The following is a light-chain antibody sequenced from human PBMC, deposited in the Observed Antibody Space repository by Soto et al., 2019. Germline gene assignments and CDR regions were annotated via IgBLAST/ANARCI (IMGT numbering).Light chain of an antibody. CDR2: ANS. CDR1: SSNIGSNF. Sequence: QSVLAQPPSASGTPGQTVIMSCSGSSSNIGSNFVYWYQQLPGTAPKLLIYANSQRPSGVPDRFSGSKSGTSASLAISGLRSEDEADYYCAAWDDSLSGWVFGGGTKLTVL. V-gene: IGLV1-47*01. CDR3: AAWDDSLSGWV. J-gene: IGLJ3*02.